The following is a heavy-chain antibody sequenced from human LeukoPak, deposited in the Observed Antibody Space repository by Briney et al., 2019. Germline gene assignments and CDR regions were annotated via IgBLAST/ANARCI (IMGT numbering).Heavy chain of an antibody. J-gene: IGHJ4*02. CDR1: GITFSRFW. D-gene: IGHD3-16*01. Sequence: GGSLRLSCAASGITFSRFWMSWVRQAPGKGLQWVANINQDGSEKHYVDSVKGRFTISRDNAENSLYLQMYSLRADDTAVYYCASGGHLDYWGQGALVTVAS. CDR3: ASGGHLDY. CDR2: INQDGSEK. V-gene: IGHV3-7*03.